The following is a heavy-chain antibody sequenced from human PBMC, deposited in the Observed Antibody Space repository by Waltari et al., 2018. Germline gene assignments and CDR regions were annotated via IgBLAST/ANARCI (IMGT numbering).Heavy chain of an antibody. CDR2: INGDGYGI. V-gene: IGHV3-74*01. CDR3: ARKGGRGYTYGPFYFDY. D-gene: IGHD5-18*01. Sequence: FSDYWMHWVRQAPGQGLVWVSRINGDGYGITYSDSVQGRFTISRDNTKNTLYLQLNSLRAEDTAVYYCARKGGRGYTYGPFYFDYLGRGTLVTVSS. J-gene: IGHJ4*02. CDR1: FSDYW.